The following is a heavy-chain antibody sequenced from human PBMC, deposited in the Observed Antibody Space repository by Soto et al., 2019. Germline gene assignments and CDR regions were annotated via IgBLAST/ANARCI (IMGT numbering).Heavy chain of an antibody. CDR3: APSHSGYDPGNFGY. CDR2: ISSSSDYI. J-gene: IGHJ4*02. CDR1: GFTFSNYN. V-gene: IGHV3-21*01. Sequence: GGSLRLSCAASGFTFSNYNMNWVRQAPGKGLDWVSCISSSSDYIYYADSVRGRFTISRDNPKNSLYLQMNSLTDEDTAIYYCAPSHSGYDPGNFGYWGQGTLVTVSS. D-gene: IGHD5-12*01.